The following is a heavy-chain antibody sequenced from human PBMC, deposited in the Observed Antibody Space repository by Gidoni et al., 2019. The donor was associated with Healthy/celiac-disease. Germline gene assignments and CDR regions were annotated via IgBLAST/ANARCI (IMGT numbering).Heavy chain of an antibody. CDR1: GGSFSGYY. J-gene: IGHJ4*02. Sequence: QVQLQQWGAGLLKPSETLSLTCAVHGGSFSGYYWSWIRQPPGQGLEWIGEINHSGSTNYNPSLKSRVTISVDTSKNQFSLKLSSVTAADTAVYYCARSSGRLSYWGQGTLVTVSS. V-gene: IGHV4-34*01. D-gene: IGHD5-12*01. CDR3: ARSSGRLSY. CDR2: INHSGST.